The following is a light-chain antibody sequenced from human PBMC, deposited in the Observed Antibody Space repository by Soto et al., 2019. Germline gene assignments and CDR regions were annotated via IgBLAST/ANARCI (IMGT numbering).Light chain of an antibody. CDR3: QSYDSSLSGYV. CDR1: SSNIGAQFD. J-gene: IGLJ1*01. V-gene: IGLV1-40*01. Sequence: QSVLTQPPSVSGAPGQRVTISCTGSSSNIGAQFDVHWYQQLPGAAPKLLIYGNINRPSGIPDRFSASKSGTSASLAISGLQAEDGADYYGQSYDSSLSGYVFETGTKVTV. CDR2: GNI.